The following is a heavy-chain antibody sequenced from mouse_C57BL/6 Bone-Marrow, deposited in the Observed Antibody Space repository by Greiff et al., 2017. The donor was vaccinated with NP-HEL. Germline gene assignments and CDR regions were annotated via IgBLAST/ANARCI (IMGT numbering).Heavy chain of an antibody. V-gene: IGHV14-1*01. Sequence: EVKLMESGAELVRPGASVKLSCTASGFNIKDYYMHWVKQRPEQGLEWIGRIDPEYGDTEYAPKFQGKATMTADTPSNTAYLQLSSLTSEDTAVYYCTTPFDYWGQGTTLTVSS. J-gene: IGHJ2*01. CDR2: IDPEYGDT. CDR1: GFNIKDYY. CDR3: TTPFDY.